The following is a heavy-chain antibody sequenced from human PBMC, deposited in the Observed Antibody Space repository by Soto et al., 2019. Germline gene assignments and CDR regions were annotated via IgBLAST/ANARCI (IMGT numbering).Heavy chain of an antibody. CDR3: ASNIDASGRYHY. D-gene: IGHD3-10*01. J-gene: IGHJ4*02. CDR1: GYTFTSYG. Sequence: ASVNVSCKASGYTFTSYGISWVRQAPGQGLEWMGWISAYNGNTNYAQKLQGRVTMTTDTSTSTAYMELRSLRSDDTAVYYCASNIDASGRYHYWGQGPLVTLSS. V-gene: IGHV1-18*01. CDR2: ISAYNGNT.